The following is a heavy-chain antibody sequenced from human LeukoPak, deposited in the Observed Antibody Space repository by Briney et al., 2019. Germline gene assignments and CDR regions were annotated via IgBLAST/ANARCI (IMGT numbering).Heavy chain of an antibody. CDR3: ARVWTATTPDY. D-gene: IGHD4-17*01. V-gene: IGHV3-23*01. J-gene: IGHJ4*02. CDR2: ISHSGGNT. CDR1: GFTFSNYA. Sequence: GGSLRLSCAASGFTFSNYALSWVRQAPGKGLEWVSGISHSGGNTYYSDSVKGLFTISRDNSKNTLYLQMNSLRAEDTAVYYCARVWTATTPDYWGQGTLVTVSS.